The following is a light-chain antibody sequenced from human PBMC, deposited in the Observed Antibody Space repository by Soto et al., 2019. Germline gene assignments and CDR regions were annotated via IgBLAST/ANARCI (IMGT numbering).Light chain of an antibody. V-gene: IGLV2-14*03. CDR2: DVS. J-gene: IGLJ2*01. CDR1: SSDLGVYNY. CDR3: SSYTTAATLV. Sequence: QSALTQPASVSGSPGQSITISCTGTSSDLGVYNYVSWYQQYTGKAPKLIMYDVSDRPSGVSTRFSGSKSGYMASLTISGLQAEDEADYYCSSYTTAATLVFGGGTKVTVL.